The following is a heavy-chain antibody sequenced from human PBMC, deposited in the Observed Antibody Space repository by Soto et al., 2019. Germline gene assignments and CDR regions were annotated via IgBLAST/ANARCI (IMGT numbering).Heavy chain of an antibody. V-gene: IGHV3-30-3*01. Sequence: GGSLRLSCAASGFTFSSYAMHWVRQAPGKGLEWVAVISYDGSNKYYADSVKGRFTISRDNSKNTLYLQMNSLRAEDTAVYYCASSSTSITWDAVRTWFDPWGQGTLVTVSS. CDR2: ISYDGSNK. D-gene: IGHD2-2*01. CDR3: ASSSTSITWDAVRTWFDP. CDR1: GFTFSSYA. J-gene: IGHJ5*02.